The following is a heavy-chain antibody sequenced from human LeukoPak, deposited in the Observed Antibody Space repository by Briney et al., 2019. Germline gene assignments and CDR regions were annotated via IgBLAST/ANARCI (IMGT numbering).Heavy chain of an antibody. V-gene: IGHV3-73*01. Sequence: PGVSLRLSCAASVFTFSVSSMHCVRQASGKGLEWVGRIRSKANSYATAYAASVKGSVPISRDDSKNTEYMQMNRLKTEETAVYCCTRHGGSYYGPYWGQGNLVTVSS. CDR2: IRSKANSYAT. CDR1: VFTFSVSS. J-gene: IGHJ4*02. D-gene: IGHD1-26*01. CDR3: TRHGGSYYGPY.